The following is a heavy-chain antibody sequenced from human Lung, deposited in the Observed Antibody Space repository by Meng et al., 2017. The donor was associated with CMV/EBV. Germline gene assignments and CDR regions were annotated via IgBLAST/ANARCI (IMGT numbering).Heavy chain of an antibody. CDR2: LWYDGSNT. CDR1: GFTFSNFG. V-gene: IGHV3-33*06. D-gene: IGHD2-21*02. J-gene: IGHJ4*02. Sequence: GESLKISCAASGFTFSNFGMHWVRQAPGRGLEWVALLWYDGSNTNYADSVKGLFTISSDNSKKTFYLQMNSLNAEYTAVYYCPNDMRDCGEVLEYWGQGTXVTVSS. CDR3: PNDMRDCGEVLEY.